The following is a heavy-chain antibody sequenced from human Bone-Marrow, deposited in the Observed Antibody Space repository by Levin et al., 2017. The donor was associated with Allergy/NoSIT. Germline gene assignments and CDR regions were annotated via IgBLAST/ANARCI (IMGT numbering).Heavy chain of an antibody. Sequence: GGSLRLSCAASGFYFNTYDMNWVRQAPGRGLEWVSGISPGGDLTYYADSVKGRFTISRDNSKNTVFLQMNSLSGEDTAVYHCANRAGIKAETTLDSWGQGTLVTVSS. CDR2: ISPGGDLT. CDR1: GFYFNTYD. D-gene: IGHD1-7*01. V-gene: IGHV3-23*01. J-gene: IGHJ4*02. CDR3: ANRAGIKAETTLDS.